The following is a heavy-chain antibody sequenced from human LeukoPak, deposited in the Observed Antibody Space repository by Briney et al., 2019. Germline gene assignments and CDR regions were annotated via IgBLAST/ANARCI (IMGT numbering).Heavy chain of an antibody. CDR2: IIGGGGST. CDR1: GFTFNSYD. CDR3: AKGPGLTTVTVVDH. V-gene: IGHV3-23*01. D-gene: IGHD4-17*01. J-gene: IGHJ4*02. Sequence: GSLRLSCAASGFTFNSYDMSWVRQAPGKGLEWVSTIIGGGGSTYYAVSVKGRFTISRDNSKNTLYLQMNSLRGEDTAVYYCAKGPGLTTVTVVDHWGQGTLVSVSS.